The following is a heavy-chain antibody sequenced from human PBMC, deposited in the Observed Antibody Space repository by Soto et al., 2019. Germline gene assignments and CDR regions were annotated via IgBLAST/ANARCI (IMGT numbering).Heavy chain of an antibody. J-gene: IGHJ3*02. CDR3: ARLAYYGSGSYCGAFDI. V-gene: IGHV2-70*01. CDR1: GFSLSTSGMC. Sequence: SGPTLVNPTQTLTLTCTFSGFSLSTSGMCVSWIRQPPGKALEWLALIDWDDDKCYSTSLKTRLTISKDTSKNQVVLTMTNMDPVDTATYYCARLAYYGSGSYCGAFDIWGQGTMVTVSS. D-gene: IGHD3-10*01. CDR2: IDWDDDK.